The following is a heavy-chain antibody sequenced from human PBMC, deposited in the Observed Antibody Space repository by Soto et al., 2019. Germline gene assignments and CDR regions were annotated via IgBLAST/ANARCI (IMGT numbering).Heavy chain of an antibody. CDR2: ISDTSSSK. Sequence: PGESLKISCAASGFTFRSYNMNWVRQAPGKGLEWVSSISDTSSSKYYADSIKGRFTISRDNAKNSLFLQMNSLRAEDTAVYFCARERGSWYYFDFWGQGTLVTVSS. D-gene: IGHD6-19*01. V-gene: IGHV3-21*01. CDR3: ARERGSWYYFDF. J-gene: IGHJ4*02. CDR1: GFTFRSYN.